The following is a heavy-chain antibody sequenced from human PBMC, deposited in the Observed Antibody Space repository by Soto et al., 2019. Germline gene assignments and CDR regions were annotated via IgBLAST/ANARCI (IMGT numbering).Heavy chain of an antibody. CDR1: GGTFSSYA. J-gene: IGHJ4*02. CDR2: IIPIFGTA. Sequence: ASVKVSCKASGGTFSSYAISWVRQAPGQGLEWMGGIIPIFGTANYAQKFQGRVTITADESTSTAYMELNSLRSEDTAVYYCAGTRLLRRYYDSSGYPIGYYFDYWGQGTLVTVSS. D-gene: IGHD3-22*01. CDR3: AGTRLLRRYYDSSGYPIGYYFDY. V-gene: IGHV1-69*13.